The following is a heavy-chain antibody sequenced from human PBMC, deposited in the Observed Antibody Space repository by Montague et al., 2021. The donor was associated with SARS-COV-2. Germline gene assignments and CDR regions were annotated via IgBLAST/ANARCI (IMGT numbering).Heavy chain of an antibody. V-gene: IGHV4-59*01. CDR1: GGSISRYS. CDR3: ARVGRGSSWYEVAFDI. CDR2: IYNSGST. D-gene: IGHD6-13*01. J-gene: IGHJ3*02. Sequence: SETLSLTCTVPGGSISRYSWTWIRQPPGKGLEWIGYIYNSGSTNYNPSLTSRVTISVDTSKNQFSLKLSSVAAADTAVYYCARVGRGSSWYEVAFDIWAKGQWSPSLQ.